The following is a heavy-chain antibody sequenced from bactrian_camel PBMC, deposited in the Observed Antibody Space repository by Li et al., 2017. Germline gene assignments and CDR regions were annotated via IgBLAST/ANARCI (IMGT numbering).Heavy chain of an antibody. CDR3: AAREPQYGCGLTRRSFKY. CDR1: EHTYSRYH. V-gene: IGHV3S55*01. Sequence: HVQLVESGGGSVQAGGSLRLSCTAREHTYSRYHMGWFRQLPGKEREVVAHIDSDGSRIVADSVKGRFTISKDNAKNTMYLLMNCLKPGDTAMYYCAAREPQYGCGLTRRSFKYWGQGTQVTVS. CDR2: IDSDGSR. J-gene: IGHJ4*01. D-gene: IGHD5*01.